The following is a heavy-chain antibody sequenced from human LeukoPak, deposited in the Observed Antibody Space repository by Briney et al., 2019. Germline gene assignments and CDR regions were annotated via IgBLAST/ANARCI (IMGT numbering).Heavy chain of an antibody. CDR1: GYTFTSYY. D-gene: IGHD6-19*01. J-gene: IGHJ2*01. CDR2: INPSGGTT. V-gene: IGHV1-46*01. CDR3: ARGGLVPVRYWYFDL. Sequence: APVKVSCKASGYTFTSYYFHWVRQAPGQGLEWMGIINPSGGTTSYAQKFQGRVTMTRDTSTSTVYMELSSLRSEDTAVYYCARGGLVPVRYWYFDLWGRGTLVTVSS.